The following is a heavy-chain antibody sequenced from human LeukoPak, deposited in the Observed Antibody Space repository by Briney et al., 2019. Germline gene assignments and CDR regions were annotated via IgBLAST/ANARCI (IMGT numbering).Heavy chain of an antibody. CDR1: GFTFSSYG. D-gene: IGHD5-18*01. V-gene: IGHV3-33*06. J-gene: IGHJ4*02. CDR3: PKEGSYGGTIVY. Sequence: PGGSLRLSCAASGFTFSSYGMHWVRQAPGKGLEWVAVIWYDGSNKYYADSVKGRFTISRDNSKNTLYLQMNSLRAEDTAVYYCPKEGSYGGTIVYRGQGTPLTVSS. CDR2: IWYDGSNK.